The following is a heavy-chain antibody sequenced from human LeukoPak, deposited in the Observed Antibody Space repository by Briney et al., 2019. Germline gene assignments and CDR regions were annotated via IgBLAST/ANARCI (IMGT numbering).Heavy chain of an antibody. V-gene: IGHV1-18*01. Sequence: ASVKVSCKASGYSFTSYGITWVRQAPGQGLEWMGWINPYNGNTNYAQKLQGRVTMTTDTSTSTACMDLRSLRSDDTAVYYCARERSGWFFSNWGQGTLVTVSS. CDR2: INPYNGNT. CDR1: GYSFTSYG. D-gene: IGHD6-19*01. J-gene: IGHJ4*02. CDR3: ARERSGWFFSN.